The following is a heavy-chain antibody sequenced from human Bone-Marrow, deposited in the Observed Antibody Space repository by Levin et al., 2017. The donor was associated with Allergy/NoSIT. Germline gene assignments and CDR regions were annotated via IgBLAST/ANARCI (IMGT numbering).Heavy chain of an antibody. Sequence: ASVKVSCKASGYTFTSYGISWVRQAPGQGLEWMGWISAYNGNTNYAQKLQGRVTMTTDTSTSTAYMELRSLRSDDTAVYYCARAQDPYSSSWYPLYYYYYMDVWGKGTTVTVSS. V-gene: IGHV1-18*01. CDR1: GYTFTSYG. CDR2: ISAYNGNT. CDR3: ARAQDPYSSSWYPLYYYYYMDV. J-gene: IGHJ6*03. D-gene: IGHD6-13*01.